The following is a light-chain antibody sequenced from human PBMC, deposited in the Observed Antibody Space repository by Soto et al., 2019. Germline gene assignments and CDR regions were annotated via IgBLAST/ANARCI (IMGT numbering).Light chain of an antibody. Sequence: QSALTQPASVSGSPGQSITLSCTGTSSDVGTYNLVSWYQQHPGKAPKLIIYEAAKRPSGVSNRFSGSRFANTASLTISGLQAEDEADYYCCSFAGTSYVFGTGTKLTVL. CDR2: EAA. CDR1: SSDVGTYNL. CDR3: CSFAGTSYV. V-gene: IGLV2-23*01. J-gene: IGLJ1*01.